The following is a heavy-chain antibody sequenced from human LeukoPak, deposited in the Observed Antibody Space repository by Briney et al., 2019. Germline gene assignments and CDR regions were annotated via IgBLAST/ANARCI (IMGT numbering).Heavy chain of an antibody. CDR3: AKDKADGTGDY. V-gene: IGHV3-23*01. Sequence: GGSLTLSCAASGFTFSSHAMSWVRQAPGKGLEWVSAISGSGGSTYYADSVKGRFTISRDNSKTTLYLQMNSLRAEDTAVYYCAKDKADGTGDYWGQGTLVTVSS. J-gene: IGHJ4*02. CDR2: ISGSGGST. CDR1: GFTFSSHA. D-gene: IGHD1-14*01.